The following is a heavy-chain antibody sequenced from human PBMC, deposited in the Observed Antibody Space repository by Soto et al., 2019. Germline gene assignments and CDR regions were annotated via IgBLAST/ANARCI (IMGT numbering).Heavy chain of an antibody. J-gene: IGHJ6*03. CDR3: AKDADIVVVPAAIYYYYYMDV. V-gene: IGHV3-30*18. Sequence: VQLVESGGGLVQPGRSLRLSCAASGFTFSSYGMHWVRQAPGKGLEWVAVISYDGSNKYYADSVKGRFTISRDNSKNTLYLQMNSLRAEDTAVYYCAKDADIVVVPAAIYYYYYMDVWGKGTTVTVSS. CDR2: ISYDGSNK. CDR1: GFTFSSYG. D-gene: IGHD2-2*01.